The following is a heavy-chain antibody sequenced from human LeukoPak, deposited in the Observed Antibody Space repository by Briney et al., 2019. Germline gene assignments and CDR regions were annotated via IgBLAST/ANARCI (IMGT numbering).Heavy chain of an antibody. CDR2: IYYSGST. V-gene: IGHV4-59*08. CDR3: ARQPISGSYWGYFDY. D-gene: IGHD1-26*01. Sequence: SETLSLTCTVSGGSISSYYWSWIRQPAGKGLEWIGYIYYSGSTNYNSSLKSRVTISVDTSKNQFSLKVSSVTAADTAVYYCARQPISGSYWGYFDYWGQGTLVTVSS. CDR1: GGSISSYY. J-gene: IGHJ4*02.